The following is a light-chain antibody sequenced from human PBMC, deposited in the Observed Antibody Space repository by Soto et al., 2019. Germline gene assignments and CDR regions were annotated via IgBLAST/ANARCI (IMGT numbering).Light chain of an antibody. CDR1: QSISSW. J-gene: IGKJ5*01. V-gene: IGKV1-5*01. Sequence: DIQMTQSPSTLSASVGDRVTITCRASQSISSWLAWYQQKPGKAPKLLIFDASSLESGTPSRFSGRRSGTQFTLTISSLQAEDVAVYYCQQYYSFPITFGQGTRLEI. CDR3: QQYYSFPIT. CDR2: DAS.